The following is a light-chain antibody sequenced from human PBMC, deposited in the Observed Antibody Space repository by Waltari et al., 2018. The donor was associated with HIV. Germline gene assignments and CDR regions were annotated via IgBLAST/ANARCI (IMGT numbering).Light chain of an antibody. J-gene: IGLJ2*01. CDR1: SSDVGGYDY. Sequence: QSALTQPLSASGSPGQSVTISCTGTSSDVGGYDYVSWYQQHPGKAPKLMLYEVTQRPSGFPDRSAGSKAGKTASLTVSGLQTEDEADYYCSSYAGSNNLIFGGGTKLTVL. V-gene: IGLV2-8*01. CDR2: EVT. CDR3: SSYAGSNNLI.